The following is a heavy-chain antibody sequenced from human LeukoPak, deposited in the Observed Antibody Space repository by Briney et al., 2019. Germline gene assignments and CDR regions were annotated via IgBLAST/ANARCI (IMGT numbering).Heavy chain of an antibody. Sequence: GGTLRLSCAASGFTFSSYWMNWGRKAPGKGLEWVASINHNGNVNYYVDSVKGRFTISRDNAKNSLYLQMSSLRAEDTAVYFCAREGGLDVWGQGATVTVSS. CDR3: AREGGLDV. CDR2: INHNGNVN. CDR1: GFTFSSYW. J-gene: IGHJ6*02. V-gene: IGHV3-7*01.